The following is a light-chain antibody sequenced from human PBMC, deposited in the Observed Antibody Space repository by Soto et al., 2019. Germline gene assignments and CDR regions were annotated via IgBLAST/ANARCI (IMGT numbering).Light chain of an antibody. CDR3: QQSYRTPNT. CDR2: AIS. J-gene: IGKJ2*01. Sequence: DIQMTQSPSSLSASVGDRVTITCRASQSITNYLNWYQQKPGKAPTLLMYAISTLQSGVPSRFGGSGSGTEFTFTNSIMKPDDFATYYCQQSYRTPNTFGQGTKVDIK. CDR1: QSITNY. V-gene: IGKV1-39*01.